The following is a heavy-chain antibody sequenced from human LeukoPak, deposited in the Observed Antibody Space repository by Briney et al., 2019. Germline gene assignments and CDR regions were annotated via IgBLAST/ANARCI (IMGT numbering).Heavy chain of an antibody. V-gene: IGHV4-39*07. CDR1: GGSISSSSYH. CDR2: IYYSGST. J-gene: IGHJ4*02. CDR3: ATETITMIRGEPFHY. Sequence: SETLSLTCTVSGGSISSSSYHWGWIRQPPGKGLEWIGSIYYSGSTYYNPSLKSRVTISVDTSKNQFSLKLSSVTAADTAFYYCATETITMIRGEPFHYWGPGTLVTVSS. D-gene: IGHD3-10*01.